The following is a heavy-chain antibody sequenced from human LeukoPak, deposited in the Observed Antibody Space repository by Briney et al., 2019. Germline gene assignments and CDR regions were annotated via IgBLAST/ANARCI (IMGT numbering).Heavy chain of an antibody. CDR3: ARDLGYEGSGYSYFDY. J-gene: IGHJ4*02. V-gene: IGHV3-21*01. Sequence: KPGGSLRLSCAASGFTFSSYAMSWVRQAPGKGLEWVSSISSSSSYIYYADSVKGRFTISRDNAKNSLYLQMNSLRAEDTAVYYCARDLGYEGSGYSYFDYWGQGTLVTVSS. CDR2: ISSSSSYI. CDR1: GFTFSSYA. D-gene: IGHD3-22*01.